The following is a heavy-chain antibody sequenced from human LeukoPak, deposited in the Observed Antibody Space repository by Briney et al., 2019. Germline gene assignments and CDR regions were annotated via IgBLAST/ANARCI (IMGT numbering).Heavy chain of an antibody. Sequence: SETLSLTCAVYGGSFSGYYWSWIRQPPGKGLEWIGEINHSGSTNYNPSLKSRVTISVDTSKNQFSLKLSSVTAADTAVYYCARQIRRRITMVRGVSNDAFDIWGQGTMVTVSS. D-gene: IGHD3-10*01. V-gene: IGHV4-34*01. J-gene: IGHJ3*02. CDR2: INHSGST. CDR3: ARQIRRRITMVRGVSNDAFDI. CDR1: GGSFSGYY.